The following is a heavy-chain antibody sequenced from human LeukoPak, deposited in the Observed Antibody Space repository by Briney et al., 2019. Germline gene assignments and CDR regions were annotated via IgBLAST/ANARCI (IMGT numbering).Heavy chain of an antibody. CDR2: IYHSGST. V-gene: IGHV4-38-2*01. J-gene: IGHJ3*02. D-gene: IGHD6-13*01. CDR1: GYSISSGYC. CDR3: ARRPPSGYSSRAFDI. Sequence: PSETLSLTCAVSGYSISSGYCWGWIRQPPGKGLEWIGSIYHSGSTYYNPSLKSRVTISVDTSKNQFSLKLSSVTAADTAVYYCARRPPSGYSSRAFDIWGQGTMVTVSS.